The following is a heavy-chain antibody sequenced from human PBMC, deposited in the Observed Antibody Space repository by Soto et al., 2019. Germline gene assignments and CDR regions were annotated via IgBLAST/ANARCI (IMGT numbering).Heavy chain of an antibody. CDR3: ARHQYYYDSSGYTLDY. V-gene: IGHV4-39*01. CDR1: GGSISSSTYY. CDR2: VYYSGST. D-gene: IGHD3-22*01. Sequence: SETLSLTCTVSGGSISSSTYYRGWIRQPPGKGLEWIGSVYYSGSTYYNPSLKSRVTISVDTSNNQFSLKLNSVTAADTAVYYCARHQYYYDSSGYTLDYWGQGTLVTVSS. J-gene: IGHJ4*02.